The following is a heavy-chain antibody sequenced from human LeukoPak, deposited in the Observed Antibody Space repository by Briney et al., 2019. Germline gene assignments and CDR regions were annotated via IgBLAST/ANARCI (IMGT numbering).Heavy chain of an antibody. CDR1: GGTFSSYA. Sequence: AVKVSCKACGGTFSSYAISWVRQAPGQGLEWMGGIIPMFGTANYAQKLQGRVTITADESTSTAYMELSSLRSDDTAVYYCARVRRDAFDIWGQGTMVTVSS. CDR3: ARVRRDAFDI. CDR2: IIPMFGTA. J-gene: IGHJ3*02. D-gene: IGHD4-17*01. V-gene: IGHV1-69*13.